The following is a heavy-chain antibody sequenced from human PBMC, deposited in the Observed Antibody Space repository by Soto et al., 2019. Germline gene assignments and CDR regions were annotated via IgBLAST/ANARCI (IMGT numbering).Heavy chain of an antibody. Sequence: EVQLLESGGGLVQPGGSLRLSFAASGFTFSTYAMNWVRQAPGKGLEWVSAISGSGGSTYCADSVKGRFTISRDNSKNTLYLQMNSLRAEDTAVYYCARHSSGWYGWFDSWGQGTLVSVSS. CDR2: ISGSGGST. D-gene: IGHD6-19*01. CDR3: ARHSSGWYGWFDS. V-gene: IGHV3-23*01. J-gene: IGHJ5*01. CDR1: GFTFSTYA.